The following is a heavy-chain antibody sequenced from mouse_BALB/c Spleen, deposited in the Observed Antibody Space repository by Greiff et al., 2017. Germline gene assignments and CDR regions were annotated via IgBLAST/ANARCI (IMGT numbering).Heavy chain of an antibody. CDR2: IYPSDSYT. CDR1: GYTFTSYW. V-gene: IGHV1-69*02. CDR3: TRGATMIMGDFDY. J-gene: IGHJ2*01. D-gene: IGHD2-4*01. Sequence: QVQLQQPGAELVRPGASVKLSCKASGYTFTSYWINWVKQRPGQGLEWIGNIYPSDSYTNYNQKFKDKATLTVDKSSSTAYMQLSSPTSEDSAVYYCTRGATMIMGDFDYWGQGTTLTVSS.